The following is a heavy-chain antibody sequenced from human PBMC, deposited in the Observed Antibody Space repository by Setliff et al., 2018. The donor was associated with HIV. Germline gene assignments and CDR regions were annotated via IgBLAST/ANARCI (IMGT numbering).Heavy chain of an antibody. CDR2: IIPISGTA. CDR1: GGTFSGYA. CDR3: VRAYGSGYYWRFVAFDH. V-gene: IGHV1-69*13. D-gene: IGHD3-10*01. J-gene: IGHJ4*02. Sequence: SVKVSCKASGGTFSGYALTWVRQAPGQGLEWMGGIIPISGTANYAQRFQGRVTITADESTSTAYMELSRLKPDDTAIYYCVRAYGSGYYWRFVAFDHWGRGTLVTVSS.